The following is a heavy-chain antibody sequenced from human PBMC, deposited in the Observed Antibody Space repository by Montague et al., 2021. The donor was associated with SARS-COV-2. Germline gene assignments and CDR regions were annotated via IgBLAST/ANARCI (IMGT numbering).Heavy chain of an antibody. Sequence: SLRLSCAASGFTFSSHAMNWVRQAPGKGLEWVAIISYDGSNKYYADSVKGRFTISRDNSKNTLYLQMNSLRAEDTAVYYCARDDGSGSYYVSFDYWGQGTLVTVSS. CDR2: ISYDGSNK. J-gene: IGHJ4*02. CDR3: ARDDGSGSYYVSFDY. V-gene: IGHV3-30*04. D-gene: IGHD3-10*01. CDR1: GFTFSSHA.